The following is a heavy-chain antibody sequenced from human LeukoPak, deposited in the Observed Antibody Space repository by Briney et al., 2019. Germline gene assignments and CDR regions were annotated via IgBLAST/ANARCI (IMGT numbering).Heavy chain of an antibody. V-gene: IGHV3-13*01. D-gene: IGHD3-16*01. CDR3: AKGYVNYYYYGMDV. CDR1: GFTFSSYD. CDR2: IGTAGDT. Sequence: GGSLRLSCAASGFTFSSYDMHWVRQATGKGLEWLSAIGTAGDTYYPGSVKGRFTISRENAKNSLYLQMNSLRAGDTAVYYCAKGYVNYYYYGMDVWGQGTTVTVSS. J-gene: IGHJ6*02.